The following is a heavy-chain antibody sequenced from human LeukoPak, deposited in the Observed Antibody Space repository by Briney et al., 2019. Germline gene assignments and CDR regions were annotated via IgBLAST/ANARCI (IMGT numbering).Heavy chain of an antibody. CDR1: GDSIKNYF. V-gene: IGHV4-59*01. CDR2: VFYSGST. J-gene: IGHJ4*02. CDR3: ARGTRRYYDGSGYYYGEFDY. D-gene: IGHD3-22*01. Sequence: SETLSLTCTVSGDSIKNYFWTWIRQSPGKGLEWIGYVFYSGSTSYNPSLRSRLTMSVDTSKSQFSLNLKSVAAADTAVYYCARGTRRYYDGSGYYYGEFDYWGQGILVTVSS.